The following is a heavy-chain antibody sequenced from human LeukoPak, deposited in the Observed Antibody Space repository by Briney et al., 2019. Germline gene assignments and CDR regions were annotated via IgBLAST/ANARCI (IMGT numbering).Heavy chain of an antibody. CDR1: GFTFDDYA. J-gene: IGHJ6*03. CDR2: ISWNSGTT. Sequence: GGSLRLSCAASGFTFDDYAMHWVRQVPGKGLEWVSGISWNSGTTGYADSVKGRFTISRDNAENFLYLQMNSLRTEDTALYYCAKDMVRGSSYYYYMDVWGKGTTVTISS. CDR3: AKDMVRGSSYYYYMDV. V-gene: IGHV3-9*01. D-gene: IGHD3-10*01.